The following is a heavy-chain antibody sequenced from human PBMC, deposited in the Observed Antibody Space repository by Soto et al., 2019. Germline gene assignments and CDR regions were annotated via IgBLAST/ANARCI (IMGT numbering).Heavy chain of an antibody. J-gene: IGHJ4*02. Sequence: QVQLQESGPGLVKPSQTLSLTCTVSGGSISSGNYYWSWIRQPPGKGLEWIGYIFYSGSTYYNPSLTSRLTISVDTSKNQFSLKLSSVTAADTAVYYCARVGPGTMTPFWGQGTLVTVSS. CDR1: GGSISSGNYY. CDR2: IFYSGST. CDR3: ARVGPGTMTPF. V-gene: IGHV4-30-4*01. D-gene: IGHD3-22*01.